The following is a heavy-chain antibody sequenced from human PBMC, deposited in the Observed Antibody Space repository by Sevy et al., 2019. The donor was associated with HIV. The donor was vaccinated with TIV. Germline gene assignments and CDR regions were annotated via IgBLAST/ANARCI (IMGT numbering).Heavy chain of an antibody. CDR1: GYTFTSYG. D-gene: IGHD3-16*01. CDR2: ISAYNGNT. J-gene: IGHJ4*02. CDR3: GRTSPRGGFDY. Sequence: ASVKVSCKASGYTFTSYGISWVRQAPGQGLEWMGWISAYNGNTNYAQKLQGRVTMTRDTSTSTVYMELSSLRSDDTAVYYCGRTSPRGGFDYWGQGALVTVSS. V-gene: IGHV1-18*04.